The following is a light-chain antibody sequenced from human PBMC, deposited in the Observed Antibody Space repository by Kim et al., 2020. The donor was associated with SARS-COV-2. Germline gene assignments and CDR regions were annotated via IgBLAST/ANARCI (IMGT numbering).Light chain of an antibody. V-gene: IGKV3-15*01. J-gene: IGKJ3*01. CDR2: GAS. CDR3: QQYSDWLFT. CDR1: QSVGSY. Sequence: VSPGEIATLSCSASQSVGSYLAWYQQKPGQAPRLLMYGASNRATDIPVRFSGSGSGTEFTLTISSLQSEDFAVYYCQQYSDWLFTFGPGTKVDIK.